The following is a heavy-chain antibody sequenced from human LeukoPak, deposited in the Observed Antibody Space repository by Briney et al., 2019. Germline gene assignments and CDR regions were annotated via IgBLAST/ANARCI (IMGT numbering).Heavy chain of an antibody. Sequence: GGSLRLSCAVSGFTFSTYWMSWVRQAPGKGLEWVANIKQDGSEKYYVDSVKGRFTISRDNAKNSLYPQMNSLRAEDTAVYYCARDHYHSSDYWGQGALVTVSS. CDR2: IKQDGSEK. J-gene: IGHJ4*02. D-gene: IGHD3-22*01. CDR3: ARDHYHSSDY. V-gene: IGHV3-7*01. CDR1: GFTFSTYW.